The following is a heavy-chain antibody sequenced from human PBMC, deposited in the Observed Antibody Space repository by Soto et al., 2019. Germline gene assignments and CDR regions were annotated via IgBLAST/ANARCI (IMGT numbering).Heavy chain of an antibody. J-gene: IGHJ4*02. V-gene: IGHV1-69*01. CDR1: GNAFSSYA. Sequence: SVKFSCKASGNAFSSYAISWVRQAPGQGLEWMGGIIPIFGTANSAQKFQGRVTITADESTSTAYMELSSLRAEDTAVYYCARTGLKWERLRGPPRVPFDYWGQGTLVTV. D-gene: IGHD1-26*01. CDR2: IIPIFGTA. CDR3: ARTGLKWERLRGPPRVPFDY.